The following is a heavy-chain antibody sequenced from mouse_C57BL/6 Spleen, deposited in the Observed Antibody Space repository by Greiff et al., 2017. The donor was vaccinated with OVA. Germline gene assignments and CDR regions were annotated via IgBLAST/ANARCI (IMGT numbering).Heavy chain of an antibody. V-gene: IGHV2-9-1*01. D-gene: IGHD1-3*01. Sequence: QVQLKESGPGLVAPSQSLSITCTVSGFSLTSYAISWVRQPPGKGLEWIGVIWTGGGTNYNSALKSILSISNDNSKSQVFLKMTSLQTDDTAGYYCARGSKDAMDYWGQGTSVTVSS. CDR2: IWTGGGT. J-gene: IGHJ4*01. CDR3: ARGSKDAMDY. CDR1: GFSLTSYA.